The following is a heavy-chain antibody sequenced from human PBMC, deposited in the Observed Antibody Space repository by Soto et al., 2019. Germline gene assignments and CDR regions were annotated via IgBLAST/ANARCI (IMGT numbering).Heavy chain of an antibody. D-gene: IGHD6-13*01. J-gene: IGHJ4*02. CDR3: AREGQQLVHGPIDY. V-gene: IGHV3-21*01. CDR2: ISSSSSYI. Sequence: LRLSCAASGFTFSSYSMNWVRQAPGKGLEWVSSISSSSSYIYYADSVKGRFTISRDNAKNSLYLQMNSLRAEDTAAYYCAREGQQLVHGPIDYWGQGTLITVSS. CDR1: GFTFSSYS.